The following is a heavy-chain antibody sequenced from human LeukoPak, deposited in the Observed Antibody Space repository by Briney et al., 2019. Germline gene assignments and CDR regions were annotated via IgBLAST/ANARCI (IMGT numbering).Heavy chain of an antibody. J-gene: IGHJ5*02. V-gene: IGHV4-39*07. D-gene: IGHD3-22*01. Sequence: SETLSLTCTVSGGSISSSSYYWGWIRQPPGKGLEWIGSIYYSGSTYYNPSLKSRVTISVDTSKNQFSLKLISVTAADTAVYYCAKDGIYDSSGYSWFDPWGQGTQVTVSS. CDR2: IYYSGST. CDR3: AKDGIYDSSGYSWFDP. CDR1: GGSISSSSYY.